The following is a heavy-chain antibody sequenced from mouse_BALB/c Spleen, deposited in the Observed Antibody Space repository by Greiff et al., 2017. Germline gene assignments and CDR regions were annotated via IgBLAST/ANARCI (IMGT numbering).Heavy chain of an antibody. J-gene: IGHJ4*01. CDR3: ARERDGTMDY. Sequence: QVQLKESAAELARPGASVKMSCKASGYTFTSYTMHWVKQRPGQGLEWIGYINPSSGYTEYNQKFKDKTTLTADKSSSTAYMQLSSLTSEDSAVYYCARERDGTMDYWGQGTSVTVSS. V-gene: IGHV1-4*02. D-gene: IGHD2-1*01. CDR1: GYTFTSYT. CDR2: INPSSGYT.